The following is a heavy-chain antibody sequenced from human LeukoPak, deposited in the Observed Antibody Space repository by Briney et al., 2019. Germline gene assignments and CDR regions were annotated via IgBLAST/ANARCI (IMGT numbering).Heavy chain of an antibody. J-gene: IGHJ3*02. CDR3: ARIHTVARRTDAFDI. CDR1: GGSISSYY. D-gene: IGHD4-23*01. Sequence: SETLSLTCTVSGGSISSYYWSWIRQPPGKGLEWIGYIYYSGSTNYNPSLKSRVTISVDTSKNQFSLKLSSVTAADTAVYYCARIHTVARRTDAFDIWGQGTMVTVSS. CDR2: IYYSGST. V-gene: IGHV4-59*08.